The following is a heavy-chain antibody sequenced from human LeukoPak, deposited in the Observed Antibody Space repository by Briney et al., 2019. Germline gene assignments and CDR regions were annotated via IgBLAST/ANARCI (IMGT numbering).Heavy chain of an antibody. CDR1: GFTFSSYS. CDR3: ARKGYYYYGSGSYYSAFDY. J-gene: IGHJ4*02. D-gene: IGHD3-10*01. Sequence: GSLRLSCAASGFTFSSYSMNWVRQAPGKGLEWVSSISSSSSYIYYADSVKGRFTISRDNSKNTLYLQMNSLRAEDTAVYYCARKGYYYYGSGSYYSAFDYWGQGTLVTVSS. CDR2: ISSSSSYI. V-gene: IGHV3-21*01.